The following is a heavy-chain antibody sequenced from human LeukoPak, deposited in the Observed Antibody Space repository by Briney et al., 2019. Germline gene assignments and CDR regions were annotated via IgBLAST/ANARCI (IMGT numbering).Heavy chain of an antibody. D-gene: IGHD1-26*01. Sequence: GGSLRLSCAASGFILSDHYIDWVRKAPGKGLEWVGRTRNKANSYTTEYAASVKGRFTISRDDPKNLLYLQMNSLKSEDTAVYYCGRSGRYRPSDLWGQGTLVTVSS. J-gene: IGHJ5*02. CDR2: TRNKANSYTT. V-gene: IGHV3-72*01. CDR3: GRSGRYRPSDL. CDR1: GFILSDHY.